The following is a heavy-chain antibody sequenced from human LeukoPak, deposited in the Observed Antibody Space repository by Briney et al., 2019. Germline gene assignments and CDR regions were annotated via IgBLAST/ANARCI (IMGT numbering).Heavy chain of an antibody. CDR1: GFTFSSYA. CDR2: ISGSGGST. D-gene: IGHD3-10*01. J-gene: IGHJ4*02. V-gene: IGHV3-23*01. Sequence: GGSLRLSCAASGFTFSSYAMSWVRQAPGKGLEWVSAISGSGGSTYYADSVKGRFTISRDSSKSTLYLQMTSLTAEDTAVYYCAKGSGASRPYYLDYWGRGTLVTVSS. CDR3: AKGSGASRPYYLDY.